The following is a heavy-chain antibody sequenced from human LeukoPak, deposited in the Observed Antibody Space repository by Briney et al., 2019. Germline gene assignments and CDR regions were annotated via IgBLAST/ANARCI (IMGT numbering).Heavy chain of an antibody. Sequence: GGSLRLSCAASGFTFSSYAMTWVRQAPGKGLEWVSGISGSGGSTYYADSVKGRFTISRDNSKNTLYLQMNSLRAEDTAVYYCAKTPLRFLEWLLGDWDQGTMVTVSS. CDR2: ISGSGGST. J-gene: IGHJ4*02. CDR3: AKTPLRFLEWLLGD. V-gene: IGHV3-23*01. D-gene: IGHD3-3*01. CDR1: GFTFSSYA.